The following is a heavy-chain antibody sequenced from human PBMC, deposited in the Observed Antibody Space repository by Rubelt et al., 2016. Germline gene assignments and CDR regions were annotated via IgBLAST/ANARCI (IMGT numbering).Heavy chain of an antibody. CDR2: INHSGST. D-gene: IGHD6-13*01. V-gene: IGHV4-34*01. CDR1: GGSFSGYY. Sequence: QVQPQQWGAGLLKPSETLSLTCAVYGGSFSGYYWSWIRQPPGKGLEWIGEINHSGSTNYNPSLKSRVTISVDTSKNQFSLKLSSVTAADTAVYYCAGGRRGSSSWLGRDYYGMDVWGQGTTVTVSS. J-gene: IGHJ6*02. CDR3: AGGRRGSSSWLGRDYYGMDV.